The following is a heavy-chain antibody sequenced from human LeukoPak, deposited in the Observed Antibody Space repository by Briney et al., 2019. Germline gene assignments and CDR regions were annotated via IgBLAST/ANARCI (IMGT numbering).Heavy chain of an antibody. J-gene: IGHJ4*02. CDR3: ARVFRSGGDCYFDY. CDR2: IYDSGST. CDR1: GGSISTYY. D-gene: IGHD2-21*02. V-gene: IGHV4-59*01. Sequence: PSETLSLTCTVSGGSISTYYWSWIRQPPGEGLDWIGAIYDSGSTKYNPSLKSRVTISVDTSKSQFSLKLSSVTAADTAVYYCARVFRSGGDCYFDYWGQGILVTVSS.